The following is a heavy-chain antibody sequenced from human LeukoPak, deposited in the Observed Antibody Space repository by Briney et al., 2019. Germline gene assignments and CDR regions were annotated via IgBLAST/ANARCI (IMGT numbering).Heavy chain of an antibody. Sequence: GGSLRLSCAASAFTFSSYWMHWVRQAPGKGLVWVSRINSDGSSTSYADSVKGRFTISRDNAKNTLYLQINSLRAEDTAVYYCARGLDIVVVVAANRFDWFDPWGQGTLVTVSS. J-gene: IGHJ5*02. V-gene: IGHV3-74*01. CDR3: ARGLDIVVVVAANRFDWFDP. D-gene: IGHD2-15*01. CDR2: INSDGSST. CDR1: AFTFSSYW.